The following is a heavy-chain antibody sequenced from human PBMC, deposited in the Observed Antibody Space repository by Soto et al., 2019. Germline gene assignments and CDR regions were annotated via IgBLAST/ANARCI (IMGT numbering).Heavy chain of an antibody. D-gene: IGHD3-3*01. J-gene: IGHJ4*02. V-gene: IGHV4-61*01. CDR2: IYYSGST. CDR3: ARVGVLRFLEWSIDY. Sequence: PSETLSLTCTVSGGSVSSGSYYWSWVRQPPGKGLEWIGYIYYSGSTRYNPSLKSRVTISVDTSKNQFSLKLTSVTAADTAVYYCARVGVLRFLEWSIDYWGQGTLVTVSS. CDR1: GGSVSSGSYY.